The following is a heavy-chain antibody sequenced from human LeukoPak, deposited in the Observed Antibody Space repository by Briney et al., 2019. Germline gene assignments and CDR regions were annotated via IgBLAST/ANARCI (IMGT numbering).Heavy chain of an antibody. CDR1: GDSVSGYY. J-gene: IGHJ4*02. V-gene: IGHV4-59*02. CDR3: TRGAGWLIDY. D-gene: IGHD3-16*01. CDR2: FYNSGRS. Sequence: SETLSLTCIVSGDSVSGYYWNWIRQPPGKGLEWIGYFYNSGRSTYNPSLKSRVTISADTSKNHFSLKLNSVTTADTAVYYCTRGAGWLIDYWGQGILVTVSS.